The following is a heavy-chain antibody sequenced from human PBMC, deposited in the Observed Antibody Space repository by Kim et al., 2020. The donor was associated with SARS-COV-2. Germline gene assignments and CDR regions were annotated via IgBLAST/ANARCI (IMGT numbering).Heavy chain of an antibody. Sequence: GGSLRLSCAASGFTFSSYEMDWVRQAPGKGLEWVSYISSSGSTIYYADSVKGRFTLSRDYAKNSLYLQMNSLRAEDTAVYYCARWDYGDDTTGFHYWGQGTLVTVSS. J-gene: IGHJ4*02. CDR2: ISSSGSTI. CDR1: GFTFSSYE. CDR3: ARWDYGDDTTGFHY. D-gene: IGHD4-17*01. V-gene: IGHV3-48*03.